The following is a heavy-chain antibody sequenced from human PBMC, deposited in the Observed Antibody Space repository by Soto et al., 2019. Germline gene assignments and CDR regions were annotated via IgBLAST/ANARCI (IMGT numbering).Heavy chain of an antibody. CDR3: ARRPPFSYGNYVTYYFDN. CDR1: GYTFLNYG. CDR2: ISANSGNT. D-gene: IGHD4-17*01. J-gene: IGHJ4*02. Sequence: QVQLVQSGAEVKKPGASVRVSCKPSGYTFLNYGISWVRQAPGQGLEWMGWISANSGNTNYAQNLQGRVTMTTETSTSTVYMELRSLTSDDTAVYYCARRPPFSYGNYVTYYFDNWGQGTLVTVSS. V-gene: IGHV1-18*04.